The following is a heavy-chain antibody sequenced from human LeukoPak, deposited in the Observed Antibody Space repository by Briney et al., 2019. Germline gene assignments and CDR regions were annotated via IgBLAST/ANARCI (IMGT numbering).Heavy chain of an antibody. CDR1: GFTFSTYS. V-gene: IGHV3-48*02. J-gene: IGHJ4*02. CDR3: ARDSIVGASTDFDY. Sequence: PGRSLRLSCAASGFTFSTYSMNWVRQAPGKGLEWVSYISSSSSTIYYADSLKGRFTISRDNAKNSLYLQMNSLRDEDTAVYYCARDSIVGASTDFDYWGQGTLVTVSS. D-gene: IGHD1-26*01. CDR2: ISSSSSTI.